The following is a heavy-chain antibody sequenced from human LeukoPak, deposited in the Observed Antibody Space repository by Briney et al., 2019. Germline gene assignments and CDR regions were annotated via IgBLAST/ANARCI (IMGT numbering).Heavy chain of an antibody. CDR3: ARGRGCSSTSCYTNWFDP. CDR1: GYTFTGYY. Sequence: ASVKVSCKASGYTFTGYYMHWVRQAPGQGLEWMGWINPNSGGTNYAQKFQGRVTTTRDTSISTAYMELSRLRSDDTAVYYCARGRGCSSTSCYTNWFDPWGQGTLVTVSS. D-gene: IGHD2-2*02. V-gene: IGHV1-2*02. CDR2: INPNSGGT. J-gene: IGHJ5*02.